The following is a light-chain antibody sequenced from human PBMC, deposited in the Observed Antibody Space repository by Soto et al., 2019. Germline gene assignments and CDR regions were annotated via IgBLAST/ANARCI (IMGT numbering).Light chain of an antibody. J-gene: IGKJ1*01. Sequence: DILMTQSPATVSVSLGDSVSLSCRANESIANNLAWYQQKPGQPPRLLIYSASTRAPGNPARVSGGGSGTQYSLTISRLQSEDFALYYCHQYNEWPRGTFGRGTKVEV. V-gene: IGKV3D-15*01. CDR2: SAS. CDR1: ESIANN. CDR3: HQYNEWPRGT.